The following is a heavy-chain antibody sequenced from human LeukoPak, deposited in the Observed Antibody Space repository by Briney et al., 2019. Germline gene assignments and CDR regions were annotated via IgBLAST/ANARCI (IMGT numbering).Heavy chain of an antibody. V-gene: IGHV4-39*02. J-gene: IGHJ4*02. CDR3: ARLRKGRYFDYFFES. CDR1: GDSVSTINSY. Sequence: SETLSLTCTVSGDSVSTINSYWGWIRQPPGKGLEWIGNVYYSGRANYSPSLRSRVTMSVDTSKNRFSLKMTPVTAADTAVYFCARLRKGRYFDYFFESWGQGALVTVSS. CDR2: VYYSGRA. D-gene: IGHD3-9*01.